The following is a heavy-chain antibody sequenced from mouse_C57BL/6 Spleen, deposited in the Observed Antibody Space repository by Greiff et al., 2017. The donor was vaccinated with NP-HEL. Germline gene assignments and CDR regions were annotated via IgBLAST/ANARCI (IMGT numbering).Heavy chain of an antibody. Sequence: QVQLQQSGPGLVQPSQSLSITCTVSGFSLTSYGLHWVRQSPGKGLAWLGVIWSGGSTDYNADFISRLSISEDNSNSQVFFKMNSLQADETAIYYCARYDGYYQYYFDYWGQGTTLTVSS. CDR3: ARYDGYYQYYFDY. J-gene: IGHJ2*01. CDR2: IWSGGST. V-gene: IGHV2-2*01. CDR1: GFSLTSYG. D-gene: IGHD2-3*01.